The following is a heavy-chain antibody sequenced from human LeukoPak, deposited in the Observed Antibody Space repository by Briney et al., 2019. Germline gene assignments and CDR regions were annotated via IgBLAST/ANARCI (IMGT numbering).Heavy chain of an antibody. J-gene: IGHJ5*02. CDR2: INPTSGGT. Sequence: LWVSVKVSCKASGYIFNAYYLHWVRQAPGQRLEWMGWINPTSGGTHYAQNFQGSVTLTRDTSISTAYMELSRLRSDDTAVYYCAREKANSFDSWGQGTLLIVSS. CDR1: GYIFNAYY. V-gene: IGHV1-2*02. CDR3: AREKANSFDS.